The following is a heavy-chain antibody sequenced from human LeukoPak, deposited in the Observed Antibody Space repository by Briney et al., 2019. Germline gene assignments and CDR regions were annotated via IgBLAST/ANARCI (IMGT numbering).Heavy chain of an antibody. J-gene: IGHJ4*02. Sequence: GGSLRLSCAASGFTFSSYAMHWVRQAPGKGLEWVAVISYDGSNKYYADSVKGRFTISRDNSKNTLYLQMNGLRAEDTAVYYCAREGSGQLEGYDVFDYWGQGTLVTVSS. CDR1: GFTFSSYA. CDR3: AREGSGQLEGYDVFDY. D-gene: IGHD6-6*01. V-gene: IGHV3-30-3*01. CDR2: ISYDGSNK.